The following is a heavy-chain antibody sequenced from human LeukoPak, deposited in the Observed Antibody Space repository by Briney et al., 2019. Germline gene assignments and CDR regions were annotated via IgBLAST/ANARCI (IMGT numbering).Heavy chain of an antibody. CDR1: GGSISTYY. Sequence: SETLSLTCTVSGGSISTYYRSWIRKPPGKGLEWTGYIYYSGSTNYNPSLKSRVTISVDTSKNQFSLKLSSVTAADTAVYYCARGTLVGAIYNWFDPWGQGTLVTVSS. D-gene: IGHD1-26*01. CDR2: IYYSGST. CDR3: ARGTLVGAIYNWFDP. V-gene: IGHV4-59*01. J-gene: IGHJ5*02.